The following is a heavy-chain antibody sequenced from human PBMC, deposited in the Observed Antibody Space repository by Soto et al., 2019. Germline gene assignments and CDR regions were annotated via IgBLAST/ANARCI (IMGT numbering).Heavy chain of an antibody. V-gene: IGHV3-23*01. D-gene: IGHD7-27*01. CDR3: VKETSGNWGSMAD. J-gene: IGHJ6*02. CDR1: GFTFSNYG. Sequence: EVQLLESGGGLVQPGGSLRRSCAGSGFTFSNYGMSWGRQAPGQGLEWVTSMTDRGDRTEYAYSVKGRFTISRDNAKNTLYLQMTSLRAEHTAVYYCVKETSGNWGSMADWGRANTVTVSS. CDR2: MTDRGDRT.